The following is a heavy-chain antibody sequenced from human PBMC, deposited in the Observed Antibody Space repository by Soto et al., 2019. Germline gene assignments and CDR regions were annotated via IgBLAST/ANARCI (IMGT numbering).Heavy chain of an antibody. V-gene: IGHV3-48*03. Sequence: GGSLRLSCAASGFTFSSYEMNWVRQAPGKGLEWVSYISSSGSTIYYADSVKGRFTISRDNAKNSLYLQMNSLRAEDTAVYYCAREAVITIFGVVTDYGMDVWGQGTTVTVSS. D-gene: IGHD3-3*01. CDR3: AREAVITIFGVVTDYGMDV. J-gene: IGHJ6*02. CDR2: ISSSGSTI. CDR1: GFTFSSYE.